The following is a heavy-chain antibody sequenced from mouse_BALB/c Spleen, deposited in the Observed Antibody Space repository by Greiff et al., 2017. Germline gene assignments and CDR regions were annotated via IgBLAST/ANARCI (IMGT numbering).Heavy chain of an antibody. D-gene: IGHD2-2*01. CDR2: ISSGSSTI. CDR1: GFTFSSFG. J-gene: IGHJ4*01. Sequence: EVQRVESGGGLVQPGGSRKLSCAASGFTFSSFGMHWVRQAPEKGLEWVAYISSGSSTIYYADTVKGRFTISRDNPKNTLFLQMTSLRSEDTAMYYCARWGLRRMDYWGQATSVTVSS. CDR3: ARWGLRRMDY. V-gene: IGHV5-17*02.